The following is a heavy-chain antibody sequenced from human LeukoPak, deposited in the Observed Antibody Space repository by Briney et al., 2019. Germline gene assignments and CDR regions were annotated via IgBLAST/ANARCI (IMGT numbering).Heavy chain of an antibody. CDR1: GFTFSSYS. CDR2: ISSSSSYI. J-gene: IGHJ3*02. D-gene: IGHD2-2*02. V-gene: IGHV3-21*01. CDR3: ARDPGYCSSTSCYNAFDI. Sequence: PGGPLRLSCAASGFTFSSYSMNWVRQAPGKGLEWVSSISSSSSYIYYADSVKGRFTISRDNAKNSLYLQMNSLRAEDTAVYYCARDPGYCSSTSCYNAFDIWGQGTMVTVSS.